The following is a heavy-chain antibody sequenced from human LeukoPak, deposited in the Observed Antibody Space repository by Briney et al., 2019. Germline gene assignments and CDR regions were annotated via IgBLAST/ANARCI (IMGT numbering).Heavy chain of an antibody. CDR1: GGTLSSYA. Sequence: GASVKVSCKASGGTLSSYAISWVRQAPGQGLEWMGRIIPIFGIANYAQKFQGRVTITADKSTSTAYMELSSLRSEETAVYYWARDLEDFWGQGTLVTVSS. V-gene: IGHV1-69*04. CDR2: IIPIFGIA. CDR3: ARDLEDF. J-gene: IGHJ4*02.